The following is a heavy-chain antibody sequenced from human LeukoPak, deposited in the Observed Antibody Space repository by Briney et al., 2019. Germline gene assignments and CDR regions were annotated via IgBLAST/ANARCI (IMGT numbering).Heavy chain of an antibody. D-gene: IGHD4-17*01. CDR3: SEAGRERGDFFWFDS. CDR1: RVIFSGYA. CDR2: ISGSGGST. Sequence: VGSLRLSRAPSRVIFSGYAMSWVRPAPGRGLEWVSSISGSGGSTYYAHSLKGRFTISRDNSKNTLFLQKNSLRGQDTRVYFFSEAGRERGDFFWFDSWGQGTLVTVSS. V-gene: IGHV3-23*01. J-gene: IGHJ5*01.